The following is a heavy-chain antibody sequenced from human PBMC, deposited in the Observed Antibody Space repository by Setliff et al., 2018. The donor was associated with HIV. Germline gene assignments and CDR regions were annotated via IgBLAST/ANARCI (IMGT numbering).Heavy chain of an antibody. CDR2: INYSGNT. CDR3: ARSVSSSWYDY. J-gene: IGHJ4*02. CDR1: GGSISSDSYY. D-gene: IGHD6-13*01. Sequence: PEETLSLTCTVSGGSISSDSYYWGWIRQPPGKGLEWIGSINYSGNTHHSPSLKTRVTMSVDTSKKQISLSLNSVTAADTAVYYCARSVSSSWYDYWGQGTLVTV. V-gene: IGHV4-39*01.